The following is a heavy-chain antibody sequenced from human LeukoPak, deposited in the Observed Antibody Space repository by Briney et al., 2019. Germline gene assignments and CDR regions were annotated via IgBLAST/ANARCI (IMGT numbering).Heavy chain of an antibody. CDR2: ISGSGGST. D-gene: IGHD3-3*01. CDR1: GFAFSSYA. CDR3: AKDWDYDFWSGELEDY. Sequence: GGSLRLSCAASGFAFSSYAMSWVRQAPGKGLEWVSAISGSGGSTYYADSVKGRFTISRDNSKNTLYLQMNSLRAEDTAVYYCAKDWDYDFWSGELEDYWGQVTLVTVSS. V-gene: IGHV3-23*01. J-gene: IGHJ4*02.